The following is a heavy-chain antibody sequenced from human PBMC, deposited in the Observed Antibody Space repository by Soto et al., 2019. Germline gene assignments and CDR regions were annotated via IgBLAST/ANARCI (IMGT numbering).Heavy chain of an antibody. CDR1: GYTFSSYG. V-gene: IGHV1-18*01. Sequence: ASVKVSCKSSGYTFSSYGISCVRQAPGQGLEWMGWISAYNGNTKYAQKIQGRVTMTTDTSTSTAYMELRSLRSDDTAVYYCARDSPPVDYWGQGTLVTVPQ. CDR3: ARDSPPVDY. J-gene: IGHJ4*02. CDR2: ISAYNGNT.